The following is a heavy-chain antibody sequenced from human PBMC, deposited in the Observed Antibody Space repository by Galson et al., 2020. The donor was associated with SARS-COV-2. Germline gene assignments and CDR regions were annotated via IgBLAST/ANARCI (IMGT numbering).Heavy chain of an antibody. CDR2: INRDGGST. CDR1: GFTFSSYW. D-gene: IGHD3-22*01. J-gene: IGHJ3*02. Sequence: GESLKISCAASGFTFSSYWMHWVRQAPGKGLVWVSRINRDGGSTTYADSVKGRFTISRDNAKNTLYLQINSLRAEDTAVYYCAKEYYYDSSGPLDAFDIWGQGTMVTVSA. CDR3: AKEYYYDSSGPLDAFDI. V-gene: IGHV3-74*01.